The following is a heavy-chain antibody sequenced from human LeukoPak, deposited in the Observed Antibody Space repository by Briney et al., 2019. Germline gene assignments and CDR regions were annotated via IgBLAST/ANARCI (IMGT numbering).Heavy chain of an antibody. CDR2: INPSGGST. CDR1: GYTFTSYY. Sequence: GASVKVSCKASGYTFTSYYMHWVRQAPGQGLGWMGIINPSGGSTSYAQKFQGRVTMTRDTSTSTVYMELSSLRSEDTAVYYCARDGSGFDGYYYYGMDVWGQGTTVTVSS. CDR3: ARDGSGFDGYYYYGMDV. D-gene: IGHD1-14*01. V-gene: IGHV1-46*01. J-gene: IGHJ6*02.